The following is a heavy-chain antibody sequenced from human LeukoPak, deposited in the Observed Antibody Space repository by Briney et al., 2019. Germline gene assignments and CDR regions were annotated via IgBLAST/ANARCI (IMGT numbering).Heavy chain of an antibody. CDR1: GFTFSSYA. D-gene: IGHD3-3*01. CDR2: ISGSGGST. V-gene: IGHV3-23*01. J-gene: IGHJ4*02. CDR3: AKSNYDFWSGYYGNRYYFDY. Sequence: GGSLRLSCAASGFTFSSYAMSWVRQAPGKGLEWVSAISGSGGSTYYADSVKGRFTISRDNSKNTLYLQMNSLRAEDTAVYYCAKSNYDFWSGYYGNRYYFDYWGQGTLVTVSS.